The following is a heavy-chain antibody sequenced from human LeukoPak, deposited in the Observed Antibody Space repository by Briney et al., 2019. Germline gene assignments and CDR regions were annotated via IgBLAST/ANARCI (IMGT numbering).Heavy chain of an antibody. D-gene: IGHD3-22*01. V-gene: IGHV3-33*01. CDR2: IWYGGSNK. CDR1: GFTFSSYG. J-gene: IGHJ4*02. Sequence: GRSLRLSCAASGFTFSSYGMHWVRQAPGKGLEWVAVIWYGGSNKYYADSVKGRFTISRDNSKNTLYLQMNSLRAEDTAVYYCARDSSYYDSSGYYFWWGQGTLVTVSS. CDR3: ARDSSYYDSSGYYFW.